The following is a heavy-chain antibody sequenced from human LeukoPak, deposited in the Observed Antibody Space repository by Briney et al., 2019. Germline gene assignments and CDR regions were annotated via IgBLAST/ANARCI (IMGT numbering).Heavy chain of an antibody. Sequence: GESLKISCKASGYTFTNYWIGWVRHTPGKGLEWMWIIHPGDSDTRYRTSFQGQVTMSVDESTSTAYLHWTSLKASDTAIYYCARHAGYCTGGKCYSFYYFDYWGQGTLVTVSS. CDR2: IHPGDSDT. CDR1: GYTFTNYW. CDR3: ARHAGYCTGGKCYSFYYFDY. J-gene: IGHJ4*02. V-gene: IGHV5-51*01. D-gene: IGHD2-15*01.